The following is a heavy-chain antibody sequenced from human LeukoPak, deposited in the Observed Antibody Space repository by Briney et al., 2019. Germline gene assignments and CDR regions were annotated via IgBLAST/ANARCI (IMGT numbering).Heavy chain of an antibody. CDR1: GFTFGDYA. CDR2: IRIKPYGGTT. J-gene: IGHJ4*02. CDR3: TREAPGGDYYDSSGYGTSY. D-gene: IGHD3-22*01. V-gene: IGHV3-49*04. Sequence: GGSLRLSCTASGFTFGDYAMSWVRQAPGKGLEWVGFIRIKPYGGTTEYAASVKGRFTISRDDSKSIAYLQMTSLKTEDTAVYYCTREAPGGDYYDSSGYGTSYWGQGTLVTVSS.